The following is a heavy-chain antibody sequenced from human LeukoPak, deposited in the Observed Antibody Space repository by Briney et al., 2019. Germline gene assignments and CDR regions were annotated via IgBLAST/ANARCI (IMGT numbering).Heavy chain of an antibody. V-gene: IGHV3-7*01. CDR3: ARGRFYGDYVFY. CDR2: IKQEGSEK. Sequence: GGALRLSCAASGFTFSSYWMSWGRQAPGKGLERVANIKQEGSEKYYVDSVKGRFTISRDNAKNSLYLQMNSMRAEDTAVYSCARGRFYGDYVFYWGQGTLVTVSS. J-gene: IGHJ4*02. D-gene: IGHD4-17*01. CDR1: GFTFSSYW.